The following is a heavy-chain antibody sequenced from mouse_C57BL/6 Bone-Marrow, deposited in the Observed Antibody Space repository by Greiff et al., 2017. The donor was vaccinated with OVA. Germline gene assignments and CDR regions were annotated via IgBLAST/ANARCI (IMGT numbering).Heavy chain of an antibody. Sequence: DVQLVESGEGLVKPGGSLNLSCAASGFTFSSYAMSWVRQTPEKRLEWVAYLSSGGDYIYYADTVKGRFTISRDNARNTLYLQMSSLKSEDTAMYYCTRLLDAMDYWGQGTSVTVSS. D-gene: IGHD2-1*01. CDR3: TRLLDAMDY. CDR2: LSSGGDYI. J-gene: IGHJ4*01. V-gene: IGHV5-9-1*02. CDR1: GFTFSSYA.